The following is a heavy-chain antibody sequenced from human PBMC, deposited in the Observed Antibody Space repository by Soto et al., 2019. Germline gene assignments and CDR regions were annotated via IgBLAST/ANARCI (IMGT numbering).Heavy chain of an antibody. CDR2: IIPIFGTA. D-gene: IGHD1-26*01. Sequence: ASVKVSCKASGGTFSSYAISWVRQAPGQGLEWMGGIIPIFGTANYAQKFQGRVTITADEPTSTAYMELSSLRSEDTAVYYCARGREPRIWYYFDYWGQGTLVTVSS. CDR3: ARGREPRIWYYFDY. V-gene: IGHV1-69*13. CDR1: GGTFSSYA. J-gene: IGHJ4*02.